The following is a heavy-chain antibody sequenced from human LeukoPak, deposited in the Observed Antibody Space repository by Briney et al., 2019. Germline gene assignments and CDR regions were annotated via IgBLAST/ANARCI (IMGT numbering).Heavy chain of an antibody. J-gene: IGHJ3*02. V-gene: IGHV1-2*06. CDR2: INPNNGGT. CDR3: AGEDNSSGYRPFDI. CDR1: GYTFTDYY. Sequence: GASVKVSCKASGYTFTDYYIHWVRQTPGQGLDWMGRINPNNGGTNYAQKFQGRVTMTRDMSMSTAYMELSRLRSDDTAVYYCAGEDNSSGYRPFDIWGQGTMVTVPS. D-gene: IGHD3-22*01.